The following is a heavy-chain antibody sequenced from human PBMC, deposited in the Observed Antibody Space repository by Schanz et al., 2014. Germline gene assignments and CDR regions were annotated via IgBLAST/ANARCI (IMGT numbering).Heavy chain of an antibody. CDR3: ARGYGGSPSDV. V-gene: IGHV1-69*02. D-gene: IGHD4-17*01. J-gene: IGHJ4*02. Sequence: QVQLVQSGAEVKKPGSSMKVSCKASGGTFNSYTINWVRQAPGQGLEWMGRIIPILGIANYAQKFQGRVSITADRSTSTAYIELSSLRSEDTAVYYCARGYGGSPSDVWGQGTLVTVSS. CDR1: GGTFNSYT. CDR2: IIPILGIA.